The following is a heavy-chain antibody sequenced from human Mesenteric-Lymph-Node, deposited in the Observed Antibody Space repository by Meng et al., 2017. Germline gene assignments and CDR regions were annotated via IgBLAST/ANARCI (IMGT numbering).Heavy chain of an antibody. CDR3: ARYRYDGTNFYGMDV. D-gene: IGHD3-16*02. Sequence: GESLKISCAASGFSFSFYAMSWVRRAPGKGLEWVSVISGSGDSTYYADSVKGRFTISRDHSGSPLYLQMDSLRVEDTGIYYCARYRYDGTNFYGMDVWGQGTTVTVSS. CDR2: ISGSGDST. CDR1: GFSFSFYA. J-gene: IGHJ6*02. V-gene: IGHV3-23*01.